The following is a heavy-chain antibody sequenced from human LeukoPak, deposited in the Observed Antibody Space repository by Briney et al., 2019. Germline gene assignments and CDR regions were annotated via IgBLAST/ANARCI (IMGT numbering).Heavy chain of an antibody. Sequence: GASVKVSCKASGYTFTGYYMHWVRQAPGQGLEWMGWINPNTGVTTYAQKFQGRLTMTRDTSIGTAYLELSRLRSDDTAVYYCARESNTSSLVFDQWGQGTLVTVSS. V-gene: IGHV1-2*02. J-gene: IGHJ4*02. CDR1: GYTFTGYY. D-gene: IGHD6-13*01. CDR2: INPNTGVT. CDR3: ARESNTSSLVFDQ.